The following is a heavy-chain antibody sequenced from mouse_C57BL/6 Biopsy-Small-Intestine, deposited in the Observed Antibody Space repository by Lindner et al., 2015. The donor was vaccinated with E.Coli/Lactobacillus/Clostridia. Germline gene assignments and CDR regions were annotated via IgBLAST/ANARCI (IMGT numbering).Heavy chain of an antibody. CDR3: ALYDRDFAMDY. CDR1: GYTFTNYW. V-gene: IGHV1-55*01. J-gene: IGHJ4*01. Sequence: VQLQESGAELVKPGASVKMSCKASGYTFTNYWITWVKQRPGQGPEWIGDIYPGSGSAHYNEKFKSKATLTGDTSSNTVYMHLNSLTSEDSAVYYCALYDRDFAMDYWGQGTSVTVSS. CDR2: IYPGSGSA. D-gene: IGHD2-12*01.